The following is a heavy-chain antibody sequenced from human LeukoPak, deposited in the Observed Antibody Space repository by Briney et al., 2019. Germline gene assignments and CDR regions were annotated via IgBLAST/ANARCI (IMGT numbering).Heavy chain of an antibody. CDR3: ARDRAVPAAISGGMDV. D-gene: IGHD2-2*02. CDR1: GFTFSSYW. CDR2: IKQDGSEK. V-gene: IGHV3-7*01. Sequence: PGGSLRLSCAASGFTFSSYWMNWVRQAPGKGLEWVANIKQDGSEKYYVDSVKGRFTISRDNAKNPLYLQMNSLRAEDTAVYYCARDRAVPAAISGGMDVWGQGTTVTVSS. J-gene: IGHJ6*02.